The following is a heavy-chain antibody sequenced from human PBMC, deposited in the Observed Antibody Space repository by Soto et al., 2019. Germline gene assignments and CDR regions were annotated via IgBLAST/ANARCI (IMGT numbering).Heavy chain of an antibody. CDR3: AKALSAAGIFDY. CDR1: ALTFSSSF. Sequence: GGSLRLSCAASALTFSSSFMTWVRQAPGKGLEWVSTISGSGGSTYYADSVKGRFTIPRDNSKHTLYLQMNSLITVDKAVYYCAKALSAAGIFDYWGQGTLVTVSS. J-gene: IGHJ4*02. V-gene: IGHV3-23*01. D-gene: IGHD6-13*01. CDR2: ISGSGGST.